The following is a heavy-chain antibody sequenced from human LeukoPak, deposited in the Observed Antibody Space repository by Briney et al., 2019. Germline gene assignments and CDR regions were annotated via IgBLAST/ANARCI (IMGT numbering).Heavy chain of an antibody. Sequence: KPSETLSLTCTVSGGSISSDYWSWIRQSPGKGLEWIGYIYYSGTTSYNSSLKSRVTISLDTSKNQFSLKVSSVTAADTAVYYCVRVCGGGTCCDFWGQGTLVTVSS. CDR1: GGSISSDY. CDR3: VRVCGGGTCCDF. D-gene: IGHD2-15*01. J-gene: IGHJ4*02. CDR2: IYYSGTT. V-gene: IGHV4-59*01.